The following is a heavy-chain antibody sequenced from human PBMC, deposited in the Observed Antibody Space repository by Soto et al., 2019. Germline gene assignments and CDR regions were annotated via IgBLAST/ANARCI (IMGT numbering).Heavy chain of an antibody. CDR3: ARDRQFYHFWSGYENEGPDGLDV. V-gene: IGHV4-34*01. CDR2: ITHSGGT. CDR1: GGSFSGYF. J-gene: IGHJ6*02. D-gene: IGHD3-3*02. Sequence: SETLSLTCAVSGGSFSGYFWTWIRQAPGKGLEWIGEITHSGGTSYNSSLKSRVMISVDTSKKQFSLILSSVTAADTAVYYCARDRQFYHFWSGYENEGPDGLDVWGQGTTVTVSS.